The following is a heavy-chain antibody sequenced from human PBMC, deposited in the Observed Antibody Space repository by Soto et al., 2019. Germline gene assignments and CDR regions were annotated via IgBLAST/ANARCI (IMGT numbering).Heavy chain of an antibody. CDR1: GDSVSSNSAA. J-gene: IGHJ6*03. CDR3: ARGVGIGDYYYYYMDV. V-gene: IGHV6-1*01. CDR2: TYYRSKWYN. Sequence: SQTLSLTCAISGDSVSSNSAAWNWIRQSPSRGLEWLGRTYYRSKWYNDYAVSVKSRITINPDTSKNQFSLQLNSVTPEDAAVYYGARGVGIGDYYYYYMDVWGKGTTVTVSS. D-gene: IGHD2-21*01.